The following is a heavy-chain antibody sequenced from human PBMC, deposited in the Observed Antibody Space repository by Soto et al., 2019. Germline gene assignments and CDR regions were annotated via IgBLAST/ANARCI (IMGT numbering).Heavy chain of an antibody. D-gene: IGHD3-9*01. CDR1: GFPFSSYW. CDR3: AREYYGLLTGYYNDH. J-gene: IGHJ4*02. Sequence: DVQLVESGGDSVQPGGSLRLSCAASGFPFSSYWMHWVRHTPGKGLEWVSRISGDGTTIYYADSVTGRFTVSRDNDKNTLALQMSGLGAEDTAVYYCAREYYGLLTGYYNDHWGQGTLVSVSS. V-gene: IGHV3-74*01. CDR2: ISGDGTTI.